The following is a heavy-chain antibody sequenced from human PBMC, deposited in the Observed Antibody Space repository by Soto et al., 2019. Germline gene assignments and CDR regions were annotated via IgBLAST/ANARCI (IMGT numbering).Heavy chain of an antibody. D-gene: IGHD1-1*01. CDR3: ARDSADGTFDF. J-gene: IGHJ4*02. CDR2: INGGYGNT. CDR1: GYTFSSYA. V-gene: IGHV1-3*01. Sequence: QVHLVQSGAEVRKPGAAVKVSCKASGYTFSSYAMHCVRQAHGQRLEWMGWINGGYGNTKSSQKFQDRVTISPNTSASTAYMDLTSLISEYTAAYYCARDSADGTFDFWGQGTRVTVSS.